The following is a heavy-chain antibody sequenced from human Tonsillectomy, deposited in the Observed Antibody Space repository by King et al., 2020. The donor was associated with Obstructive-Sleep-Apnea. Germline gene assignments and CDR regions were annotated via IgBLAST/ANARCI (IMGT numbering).Heavy chain of an antibody. J-gene: IGHJ4*02. CDR1: GGSIISYY. CDR2: IYYSGST. D-gene: IGHD4-23*01. CDR3: ARAVALSVYFDY. Sequence: QLQESGPGLVKPSETLSLTCTVSGGSIISYYWSWIRQPPGKGLEWIGYIYYSGSTNYNPSLKSRVTISLDTSKNQFSLKLSSVTAADTAVYYCARAVALSVYFDYWGQGTLVTVSS. V-gene: IGHV4-59*01.